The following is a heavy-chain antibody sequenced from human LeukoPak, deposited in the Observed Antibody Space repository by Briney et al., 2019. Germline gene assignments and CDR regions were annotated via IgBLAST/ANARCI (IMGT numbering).Heavy chain of an antibody. V-gene: IGHV3-23*01. CDR2: ISDGGSST. J-gene: IGHJ4*02. CDR1: EFTFSTYG. D-gene: IGHD3-10*01. Sequence: GGTLRLSCAASEFTFSTYGMSWVRQAPGKGLEWVSAISDGGSSTYYADSVKGRFTISRDNSKNTVDLLMHSVTAEDTALYYCARGRFGDPLNYWGQGTLVTVSS. CDR3: ARGRFGDPLNY.